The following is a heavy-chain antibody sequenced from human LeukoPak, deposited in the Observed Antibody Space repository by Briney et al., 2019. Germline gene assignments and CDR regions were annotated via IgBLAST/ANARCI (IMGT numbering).Heavy chain of an antibody. D-gene: IGHD3-10*01. J-gene: IGHJ3*02. CDR2: ISSSSSYI. Sequence: TGGSLRLSCAASGFTFSSYSMNWVRQAPGKGLEWVSSISSSSSYIYYADSVKGRFTISRDNAKNSLYLQMNSLRAEDTAVYYCARDPDGSGSDASDIWGQGTMVTVSS. CDR3: ARDPDGSGSDASDI. V-gene: IGHV3-21*01. CDR1: GFTFSSYS.